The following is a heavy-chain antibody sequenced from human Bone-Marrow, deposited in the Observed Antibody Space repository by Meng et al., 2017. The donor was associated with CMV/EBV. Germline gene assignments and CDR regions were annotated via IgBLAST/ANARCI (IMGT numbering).Heavy chain of an antibody. D-gene: IGHD3-10*01. CDR2: VNPTGIRT. Sequence: ASVKVSCKASGYTFTSYDINWVRQAPGQGLEWMGIVNPTGIRTTYSQKFQGRVTMTSDTSTSTVYMELSSPRSDDTAVYYCARDVTFGTGDCFDYWGQGTLVTVSS. V-gene: IGHV1-46*01. CDR3: ARDVTFGTGDCFDY. CDR1: GYTFTSYD. J-gene: IGHJ4*02.